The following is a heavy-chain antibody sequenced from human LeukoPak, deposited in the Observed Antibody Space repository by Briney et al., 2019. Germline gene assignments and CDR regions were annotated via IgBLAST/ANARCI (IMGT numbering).Heavy chain of an antibody. CDR1: GFTVSSNY. Sequence: GGSLRLSCAASGFTVSSNYMSWVRQAPGKGLEWVSVIYSGGSTYYADSVKGRFTISRHNSKNTLHLQMNSLRAEDTAVYYCARGVRGARYCSGGSCPGSFDYWGQGTLVTVSS. CDR3: ARGVRGARYCSGGSCPGSFDY. D-gene: IGHD2-15*01. J-gene: IGHJ4*02. CDR2: IYSGGST. V-gene: IGHV3-53*04.